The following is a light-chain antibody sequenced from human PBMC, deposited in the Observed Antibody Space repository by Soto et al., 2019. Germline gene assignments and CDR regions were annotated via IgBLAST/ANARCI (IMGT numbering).Light chain of an antibody. J-gene: IGKJ5*01. Sequence: DTMMTQFPLSLSVTPGESASISCRSSQSLLHSNGYDYLDWYLQRPGQSPQLLIYLRSERASGVPDRFRGSGSRTDFTLEISGVEAEDVGIYYCMQARQTLTITFGQGTRLEIK. CDR2: LRS. CDR3: MQARQTLTIT. CDR1: QSLLHSNGYDY. V-gene: IGKV2-28*01.